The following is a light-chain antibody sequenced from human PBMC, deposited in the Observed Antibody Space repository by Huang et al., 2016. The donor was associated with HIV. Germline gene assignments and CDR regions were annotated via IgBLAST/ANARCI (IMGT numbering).Light chain of an antibody. J-gene: IGKJ4*01. CDR1: QSINSN. V-gene: IGKV3-15*01. Sequence: EVGMTQSPVTLSVSPGERATLSCRASQSINSNLAWYQQRPGQAPRLLIYGASTRAPGVPARFSGSGSGTESSLTINSLQSEDYAVYYCQQYNNWPPLTFGGGTKVEMK. CDR3: QQYNNWPPLT. CDR2: GAS.